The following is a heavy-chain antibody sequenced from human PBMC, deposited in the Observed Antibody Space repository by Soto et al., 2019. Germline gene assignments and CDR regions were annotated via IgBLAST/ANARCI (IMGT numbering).Heavy chain of an antibody. CDR1: GYNFTSYA. V-gene: IGHV1-3*01. CDR3: ARGRRYYGSGSYPN. D-gene: IGHD3-10*01. Sequence: VQLVQSGAEVKKPGASVKVSCKASGYNFTSYAMHWVRQAPGQRLEWMRWINAGTVNTKYSLKFQGRVPITSETSASTAYLEMSSLRSEDTDLYYWARGRRYYGSGSYPNWGQGTLVTVSS. CDR2: INAGTVNT. J-gene: IGHJ4*02.